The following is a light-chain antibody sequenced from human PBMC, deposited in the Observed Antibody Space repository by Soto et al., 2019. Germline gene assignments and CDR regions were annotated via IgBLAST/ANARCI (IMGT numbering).Light chain of an antibody. CDR1: SSNI. Sequence: QSVLTQPPSVSAAPGQKVTISCSGSSSNIVSWYQQLPGTAPKLLMYDNNKRPSGIPDRFSGSKSGTSDTMGITGPQTGDDAAYYCGMFDSSVSVVVCGGGSKLTV. V-gene: IGLV1-51*01. J-gene: IGLJ2*01. CDR2: DNN. CDR3: GMFDSSVSVVV.